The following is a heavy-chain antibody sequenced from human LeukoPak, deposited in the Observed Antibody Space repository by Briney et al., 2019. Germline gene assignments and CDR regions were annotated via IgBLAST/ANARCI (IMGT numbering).Heavy chain of an antibody. V-gene: IGHV1-2*02. CDR3: ARNILYDTDAFDI. D-gene: IGHD3-9*01. CDR2: INPNSGGT. J-gene: IGHJ3*02. Sequence: AASVKVSCKASGYTFTGYYMHWVRQAPGQGLEWMGWINPNSGGTNYAQKLQGRVTMTTDTSTSTAYMELRSLRSDDTAVYYCARNILYDTDAFDIWGQGTMVTVSS. CDR1: GYTFTGYY.